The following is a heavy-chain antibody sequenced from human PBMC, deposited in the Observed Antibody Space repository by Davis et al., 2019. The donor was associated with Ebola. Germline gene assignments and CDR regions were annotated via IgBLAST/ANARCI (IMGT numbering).Heavy chain of an antibody. V-gene: IGHV1-69*10. CDR3: ARVYLAYCGGDCYSGAFDI. CDR2: IIPILGIA. J-gene: IGHJ3*02. CDR1: GYTFTGYY. D-gene: IGHD2-21*01. Sequence: SVKVSCKASGYTFTGYYMHWVRQAPGQGLEWMGGIIPILGIANYAQKFQGRVTITADKSTSTAYMELSRLRSDDTAVYYCARVYLAYCGGDCYSGAFDIWGQGTMVTVSS.